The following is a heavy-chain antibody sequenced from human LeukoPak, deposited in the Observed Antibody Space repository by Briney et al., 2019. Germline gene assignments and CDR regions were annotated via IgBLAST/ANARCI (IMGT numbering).Heavy chain of an antibody. V-gene: IGHV3-23*01. CDR3: AMVDTAMVTWDYYYYYGMDV. CDR1: GFTFSSYA. Sequence: GGSLRLSCAASGFTFSSYAMSWVRQAPGKGLEWVSAISGSGGSTYYADSVKGRFTISRDNPKNTLYLQMNSLRAEDTAVYYCAMVDTAMVTWDYYYYYGMDVWGQGTTVTVSS. CDR2: ISGSGGST. J-gene: IGHJ6*02. D-gene: IGHD5-18*01.